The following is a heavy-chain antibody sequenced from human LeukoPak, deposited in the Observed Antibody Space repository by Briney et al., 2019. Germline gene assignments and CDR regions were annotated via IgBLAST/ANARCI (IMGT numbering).Heavy chain of an antibody. CDR3: AREGSSWYGIDY. V-gene: IGHV1-46*01. D-gene: IGHD6-13*01. CDR2: INPSGGST. CDR1: GYTFTSYY. J-gene: IGHJ4*02. Sequence: ASVTVSCKASGYTFTSYYMHWVRQAPGRGLEWMGIINPSGGSTSYAQKFQGRVTMTRDTSTSTVYMELSSLRSEDTAVYYCAREGSSWYGIDYWGQGTLVIVSS.